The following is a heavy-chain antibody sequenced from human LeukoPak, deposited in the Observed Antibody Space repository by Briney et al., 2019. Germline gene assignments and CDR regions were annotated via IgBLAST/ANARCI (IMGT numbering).Heavy chain of an antibody. CDR2: MYDSGTT. CDR1: GGSISSGGYY. CDR3: ARITCGGDCNYYYYHGLDV. D-gene: IGHD2-21*02. Sequence: SQTLSLTCIVSGGSISSGGYYWTWVGRPPGRGLGWFGYMYDSGTTSYNPSLKSRITISVDTSKNQFSLKLSSVTAADSAVYYCARITCGGDCNYYYYHGLDVWGQGTTVTVSS. V-gene: IGHV4-31*03. J-gene: IGHJ6*02.